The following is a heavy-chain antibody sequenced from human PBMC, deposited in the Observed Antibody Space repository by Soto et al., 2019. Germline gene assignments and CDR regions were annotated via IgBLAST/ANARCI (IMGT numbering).Heavy chain of an antibody. J-gene: IGHJ6*02. CDR1: GFTFSSYG. D-gene: IGHD6-25*01. CDR3: AKQAAAPIGPQNYYYYYGMDV. CDR2: ISYDGSNK. Sequence: GGSLRLSCAASGFTFSSYGMHWVRQAPGKGLEWVAVISYDGSNKYYADSVKGRFTISRDNSKNTLYLQMNSLRAEDTAVYYCAKQAAAPIGPQNYYYYYGMDVWGQGTTVTVSS. V-gene: IGHV3-30*18.